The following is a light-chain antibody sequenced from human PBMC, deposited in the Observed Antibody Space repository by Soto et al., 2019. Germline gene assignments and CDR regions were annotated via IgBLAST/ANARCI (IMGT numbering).Light chain of an antibody. CDR1: SSDVGGYNY. CDR2: EVS. CDR3: SSYTSSSVVV. Sequence: QSVLTQPASVSGSPRQSITISCTGTSSDVGGYNYVSWYQQHPGKAPKLMIYEVSNRPSGVSNRFSGSKSGNTASLTISGLQAEDEADYYCSSYTSSSVVVFGGGTKVTV. J-gene: IGLJ2*01. V-gene: IGLV2-14*01.